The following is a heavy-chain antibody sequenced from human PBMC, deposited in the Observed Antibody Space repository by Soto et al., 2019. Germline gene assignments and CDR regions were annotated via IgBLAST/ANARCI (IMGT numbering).Heavy chain of an antibody. D-gene: IGHD3-10*01. CDR2: IYGSGGSGST. CDR3: ARKQAGYFYGIDY. V-gene: IGHV4-31*03. J-gene: IGHJ4*02. Sequence: SETLSLTCIVTGDSITSGGYYWSWIRQHPGKGLEWLGYIYGSGGSGSTLYNPSLKSRITLSVDTSKTQFSLNLSSVTVADTAVYFCARKQAGYFYGIDYWGQGTLVTVSS. CDR1: GDSITSGGYY.